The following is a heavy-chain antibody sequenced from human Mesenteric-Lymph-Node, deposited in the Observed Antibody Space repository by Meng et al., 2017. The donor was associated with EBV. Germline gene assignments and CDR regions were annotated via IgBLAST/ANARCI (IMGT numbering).Heavy chain of an antibody. CDR3: ARGLGGSGKYHFDF. Sequence: QLRESGPGRGRHSGPLSLTCAVSGGCFYESHWWSWVRQPPGKGLEWIGETYHSGSSNYSPSLKSRVSMSVDNSKNQFSLTLHSVTAADTAVYYCARGLGGSGKYHFDFWGPGILVTVSS. D-gene: IGHD3-10*01. V-gene: IGHV4-4*02. CDR1: GGCFYESHW. J-gene: IGHJ4*02. CDR2: TYHSGSS.